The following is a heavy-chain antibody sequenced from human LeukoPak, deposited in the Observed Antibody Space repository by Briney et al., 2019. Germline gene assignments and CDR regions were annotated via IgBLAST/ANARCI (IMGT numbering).Heavy chain of an antibody. J-gene: IGHJ4*02. V-gene: IGHV4-30-4*01. CDR1: GGSISSGDYS. Sequence: PSQTLSLTCTVSGGSISSGDYSWSWIRQPPGKGLEWIGYIYYSGSTYYNPSLKSRVTMSVDTSKNQFSLKLSSVTAVDTAVYYCARYYIDYGDYTFPKKYFDYWGQGTLVTVSS. CDR3: ARYYIDYGDYTFPKKYFDY. CDR2: IYYSGST. D-gene: IGHD4-17*01.